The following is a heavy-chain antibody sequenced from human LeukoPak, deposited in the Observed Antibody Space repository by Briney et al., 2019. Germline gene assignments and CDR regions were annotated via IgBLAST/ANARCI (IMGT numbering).Heavy chain of an antibody. J-gene: IGHJ6*02. V-gene: IGHV4-59*01. CDR2: IYYSGST. CDR1: GFTFSSYA. D-gene: IGHD3-16*01. Sequence: PGGSLRLSCAASGFTFSSYAMSWVRQAPGKGLEWIEYIYYSGSTNYNPSLKSRVTISVDTSKNQFSLKLSSVTAADTAVYYCARDWGGMDVWGQGTTVTVSS. CDR3: ARDWGGMDV.